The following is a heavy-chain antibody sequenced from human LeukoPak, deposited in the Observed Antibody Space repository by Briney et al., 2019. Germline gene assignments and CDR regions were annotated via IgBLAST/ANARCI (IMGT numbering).Heavy chain of an antibody. V-gene: IGHV3-48*04. CDR1: GFTFSSYW. CDR3: AKGSPYYDILTGYSDLDY. CDR2: ISSSGSTI. D-gene: IGHD3-9*01. Sequence: GGSLRLSCAASGFTFSSYWMSWVRQAPGKGLEWVSYISSSGSTIYYADSVKGRFTISRDNAKNTPYLQMNSLRAEDTAVYYCAKGSPYYDILTGYSDLDYWGQGTLVTVSS. J-gene: IGHJ4*02.